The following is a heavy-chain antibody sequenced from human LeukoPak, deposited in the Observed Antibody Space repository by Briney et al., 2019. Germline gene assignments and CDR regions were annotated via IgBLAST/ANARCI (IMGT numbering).Heavy chain of an antibody. D-gene: IGHD5-24*01. V-gene: IGHV3-30*18. Sequence: VGSLRLSCAASGFTFSSYGMHWGRQAPGKRLGWGAVISYDGSNKYSADSVKGRFTISRDNSKNTLYLQMNSLRAEDTGVYYCAQEYLQMSPYGYWGSFDYGGQGTLVTVSP. CDR3: AQEYLQMSPYGYWGSFDY. J-gene: IGHJ4*02. CDR1: GFTFSSYG. CDR2: ISYDGSNK.